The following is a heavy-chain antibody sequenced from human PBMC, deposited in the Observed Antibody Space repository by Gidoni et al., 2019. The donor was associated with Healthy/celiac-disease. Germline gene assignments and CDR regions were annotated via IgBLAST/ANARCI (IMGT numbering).Heavy chain of an antibody. CDR1: GFTLRSYS. V-gene: IGHV3-48*02. J-gene: IGHJ2*01. CDR2: ISSSSSTL. Sequence: EVQLVESGGGVVQPGGSLRLSCAASGFTLRSYSMTWVRQAPGKGLEWVSYISSSSSTLYYADSVKGRFTISRDNAKNSLYLQMNSLRDEDTAVYYCARDPSIVVVRGDFDLWGRGTLVTVSS. D-gene: IGHD3-22*01. CDR3: ARDPSIVVVRGDFDL.